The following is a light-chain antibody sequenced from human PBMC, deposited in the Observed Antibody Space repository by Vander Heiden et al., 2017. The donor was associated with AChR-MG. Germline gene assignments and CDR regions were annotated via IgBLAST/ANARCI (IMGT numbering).Light chain of an antibody. Sequence: ETVMTQSPETLSVSLGDRATLSCRASQSVNSNLAWYQQKPGQAPRLLIYGPSTRAIGIPVRFSDSESGTEFTLTISRLQSEDFAVYYCHQYYNWPRTFGQGTKVEIK. J-gene: IGKJ1*01. CDR1: QSVNSN. CDR2: GPS. CDR3: HQYYNWPRT. V-gene: IGKV3-15*01.